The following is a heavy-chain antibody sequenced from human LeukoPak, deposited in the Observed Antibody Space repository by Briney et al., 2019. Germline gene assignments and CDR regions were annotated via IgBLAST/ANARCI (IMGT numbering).Heavy chain of an antibody. CDR1: GFTFDDYA. V-gene: IGHV3-9*01. CDR2: ISWNSGSI. D-gene: IGHD1-26*01. J-gene: IGHJ3*02. Sequence: GRSLRLSCAASGFTFDDYAMHWVRQDPGKGLEWVSGISWNSGSIGYADSVKGRFTISRDNAKNSLYLQMNSLRAEDTALYYCAKVWVGAPLYEAFDIWGQGTMVTVSS. CDR3: AKVWVGAPLYEAFDI.